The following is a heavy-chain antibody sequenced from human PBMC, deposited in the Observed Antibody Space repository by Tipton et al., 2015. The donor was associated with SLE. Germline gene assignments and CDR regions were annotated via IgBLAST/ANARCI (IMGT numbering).Heavy chain of an antibody. D-gene: IGHD3-22*01. CDR1: GFTFSSNS. CDR2: INGNSRYI. CDR3: AHRGTSSGYYYYFDY. J-gene: IGHJ4*02. Sequence: SLRLSCAASGFTFSSNSMNWVRQAPGKGLEWVSSINGNSRYIYYADSVKGRFTISRDNAKNSLYLQMNSLRAEDTAVYYCAHRGTSSGYYYYFDYWGQGTLVTVSS. V-gene: IGHV3-21*03.